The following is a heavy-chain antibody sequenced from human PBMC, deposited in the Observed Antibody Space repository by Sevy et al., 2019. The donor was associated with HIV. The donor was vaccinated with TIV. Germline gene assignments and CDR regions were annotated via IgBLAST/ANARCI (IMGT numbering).Heavy chain of an antibody. J-gene: IGHJ4*02. CDR1: GFTFSSYG. CDR3: AKCRGPSGGSITGY. V-gene: IGHV3-30*02. CDR2: IRYDGSNK. D-gene: IGHD2-15*01. Sequence: GGSLRLSCAASGFTFSSYGMHWVRQAPGKGLEWVAFIRYDGSNKYYADSVKGRFTITRDNSKNTLYLQMNSLRAEDTAGYYCAKCRGPSGGSITGYWGQGTLVTVSS.